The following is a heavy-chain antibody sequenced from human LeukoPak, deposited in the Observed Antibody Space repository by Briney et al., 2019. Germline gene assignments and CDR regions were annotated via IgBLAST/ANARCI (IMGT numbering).Heavy chain of an antibody. CDR3: ARHFIARVRGVIGSCAY. Sequence: SETLSLTCTVSGGSISSSSYYWGWIRQPPGKGLEWIGYINYSGSTYYNPSLKSRVTIFVDTSKNQFSLKLSSVTAADTAVYYSARHFIARVRGVIGSCAYWGQRTLVTVSS. CDR1: GGSISSSSYY. D-gene: IGHD3-10*01. CDR2: INYSGST. J-gene: IGHJ4*02. V-gene: IGHV4-39*01.